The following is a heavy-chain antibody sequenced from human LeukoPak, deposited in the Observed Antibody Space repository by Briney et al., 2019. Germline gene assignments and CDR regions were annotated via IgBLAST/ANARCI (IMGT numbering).Heavy chain of an antibody. CDR2: LYCSGST. D-gene: IGHD2-15*01. CDR3: ARRYCSGGTCYGTYYFDS. V-gene: IGHV4-39*07. Sequence: SETLSLTCTVSGDSISSSGYYWGWIRQPPGKGLEWIASLYCSGSTYYNPSLKSRVTISLDTSKSHFSLKLTSVTAADTVVYYCARRYCSGGTCYGTYYFDSWGQGILVTVSS. J-gene: IGHJ4*02. CDR1: GDSISSSGYY.